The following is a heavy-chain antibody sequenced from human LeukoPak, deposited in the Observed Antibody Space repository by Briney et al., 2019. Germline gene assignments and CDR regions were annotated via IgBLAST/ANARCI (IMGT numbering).Heavy chain of an antibody. CDR1: GGYIIGFY. CDR3: ARSRYYDSTGYNPTYYFDS. D-gene: IGHD3-22*01. J-gene: IGHJ4*02. Sequence: SETLSLTFTVSGGYIIGFYWTWIRQSPGKSLEYIGYIYNTVDVNYSPSLKSRVTISIDMSRNQFSMRMNSVTAAETALYYCARSRYYDSTGYNPTYYFDSWGQGALVTVSS. CDR2: IYNTVDV. V-gene: IGHV4-59*01.